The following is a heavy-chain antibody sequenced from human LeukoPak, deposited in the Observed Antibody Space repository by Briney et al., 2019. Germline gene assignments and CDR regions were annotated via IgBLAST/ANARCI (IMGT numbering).Heavy chain of an antibody. J-gene: IGHJ4*02. CDR3: ANNVVFTRYFDS. CDR1: GVTFSNHA. Sequence: PGGSLRLSCAASGVTFSNHAMSWVRQAPGKGLQWVSVISGGGRTTEYADSVKGRFTVSRDNSVNTLSLHMDSLRVEDTAIYYCANNVVFTRYFDSWGQGTLVTVSS. D-gene: IGHD2-21*01. CDR2: ISGGGRTT. V-gene: IGHV3-23*01.